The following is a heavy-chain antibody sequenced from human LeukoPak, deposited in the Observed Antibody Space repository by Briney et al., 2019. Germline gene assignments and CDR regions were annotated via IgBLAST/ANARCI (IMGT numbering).Heavy chain of an antibody. V-gene: IGHV1-18*01. CDR1: GYTFTSYG. D-gene: IGHD6-6*01. CDR3: ARMGIAARDFDY. Sequence: ASVKVSCKASGYTFTSYGISWVRQAPRQGSEWMGWISAYNGNTNYAQKLQGRVTMTADTSTSTAYMELRSLRSDDTAVYYCARMGIAARDFDYWGQGTLVTVSS. J-gene: IGHJ4*02. CDR2: ISAYNGNT.